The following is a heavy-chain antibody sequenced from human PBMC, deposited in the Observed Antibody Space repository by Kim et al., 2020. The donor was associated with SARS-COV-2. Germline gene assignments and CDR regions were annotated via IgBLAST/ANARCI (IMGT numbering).Heavy chain of an antibody. D-gene: IGHD6-19*01. V-gene: IGHV3-30*18. CDR3: AKGGAVAVPYYFDY. J-gene: IGHJ4*02. CDR2: ISYDGSNK. Sequence: GGSLRLSCAASGFTFSSYGMHWVRQAPGKGLEWVAVISYDGSNKYYADSVKGRFTISRDNSKNTLYLQMNSLRAEDTAVYYCAKGGAVAVPYYFDYWGQGTLVTVSS. CDR1: GFTFSSYG.